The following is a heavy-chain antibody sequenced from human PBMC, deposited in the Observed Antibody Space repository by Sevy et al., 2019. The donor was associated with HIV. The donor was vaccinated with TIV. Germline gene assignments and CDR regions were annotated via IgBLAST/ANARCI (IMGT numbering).Heavy chain of an antibody. CDR3: AGGNAWGRGYS. V-gene: IGHV4-59*08. CDR2: IYYNGHI. Sequence: SETLSLTCTVSGGSITSLYWNWIRQPPGKGLEWIANIYYNGHINYNPSLKSRVTLSLDTYKNQFSLRQSSVTAADTAMYYCAGGNAWGRGYSWGQGTLVTVSS. CDR1: GGSITSLY. J-gene: IGHJ4*02. D-gene: IGHD1-26*01.